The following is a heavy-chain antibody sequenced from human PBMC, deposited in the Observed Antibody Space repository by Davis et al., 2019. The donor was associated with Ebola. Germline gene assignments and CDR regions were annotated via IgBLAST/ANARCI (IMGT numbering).Heavy chain of an antibody. Sequence: GESLKISCEGSGYSFTSYWIAWVRQMPGKGLECMEIIYPGDSDNRYSPAFEGQVTIPADKSISTAYLQWSRLKASDTAMYYGARLAPHYHYGMDVWGQGTTVTVSS. CDR1: GYSFTSYW. CDR3: ARLAPHYHYGMDV. CDR2: IYPGDSDN. V-gene: IGHV5-51*01. J-gene: IGHJ6*02.